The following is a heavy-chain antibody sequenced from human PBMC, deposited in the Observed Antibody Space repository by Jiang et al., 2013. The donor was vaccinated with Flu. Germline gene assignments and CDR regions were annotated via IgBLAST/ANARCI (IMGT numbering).Heavy chain of an antibody. Sequence: GSGLVKPSETLSLTCTVSGGSISSSSYYWGWIRQPPGKGLEWIGSIYYSGSTYYNPSLKSRVTISVDTSKNQFSLKLSSVTAADTAVYYCASIYCSGGSCYYYGMDVWGQ. V-gene: IGHV4-39*07. CDR3: ASIYCSGGSCYYYGMDV. J-gene: IGHJ6*02. D-gene: IGHD2-15*01. CDR2: IYYSGST. CDR1: GGSISSSSYY.